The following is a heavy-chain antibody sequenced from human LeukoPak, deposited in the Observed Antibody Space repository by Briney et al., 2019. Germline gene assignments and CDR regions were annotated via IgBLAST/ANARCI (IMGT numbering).Heavy chain of an antibody. CDR3: ARERELRPPYFDY. D-gene: IGHD1-26*01. J-gene: IGHJ4*02. CDR2: IIPIFGTA. V-gene: IGHV1-69*05. CDR1: GGTFSSYA. Sequence: ASVKVSCKASGGTFSSYAISWVRQAPGQGLEWMGGIIPIFGTANYAQKFQGRVTMTRDTSTSTVYMDLSSLRSDDTAVYYCARERELRPPYFDYWGQGTLVTVSS.